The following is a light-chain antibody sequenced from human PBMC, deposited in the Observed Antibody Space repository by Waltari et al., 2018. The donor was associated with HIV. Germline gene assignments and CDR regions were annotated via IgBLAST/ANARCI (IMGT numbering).Light chain of an antibody. J-gene: IGLJ2*01. CDR2: CNS. CDR1: SSNIGSNH. Sequence: QSVLTQPPSASGTPGQRVTISCSGSSSNIGSNHVYWYQHLPGTAPKLLIYCNSQRPSGVPDRFSGAKSGTSASLAISGLRSEDEGDYYCAAWDDSLRGPVFGGGSRLTVL. V-gene: IGLV1-47*01. CDR3: AAWDDSLRGPV.